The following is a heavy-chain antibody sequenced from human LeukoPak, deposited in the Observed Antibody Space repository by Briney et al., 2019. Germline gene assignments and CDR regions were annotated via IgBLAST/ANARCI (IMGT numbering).Heavy chain of an antibody. Sequence: ASVKVSCKASGYSFTSYGVSWVRQAPGQGLEWMGWISGYDGNTNSAPNLQGRVTMTTDTSTSTAYMELRSLRSDDTAMYYCARAGVTPKTGDSFDIWGQGTMVAVSS. CDR1: GYSFTSYG. CDR3: ARAGVTPKTGDSFDI. J-gene: IGHJ3*02. D-gene: IGHD4-23*01. CDR2: ISGYDGNT. V-gene: IGHV1-18*04.